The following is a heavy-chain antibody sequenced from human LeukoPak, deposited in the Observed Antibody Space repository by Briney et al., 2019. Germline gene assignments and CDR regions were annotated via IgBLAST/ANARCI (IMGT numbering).Heavy chain of an antibody. CDR3: ARDRYCSSTSCYSGDYGMDV. V-gene: IGHV1-69*13. CDR1: GGTFSSYA. D-gene: IGHD2-2*01. J-gene: IGHJ6*04. CDR2: IIPIFGTA. Sequence: ASVKVSCKASGGTFSSYAISWVRQAPGQGLEWMGGIIPIFGTANYAQKFQGRVTITADESTSTAYMELSSLRSGDTAVYYCARDRYCSSTSCYSGDYGMDVWGKGTTVTVSS.